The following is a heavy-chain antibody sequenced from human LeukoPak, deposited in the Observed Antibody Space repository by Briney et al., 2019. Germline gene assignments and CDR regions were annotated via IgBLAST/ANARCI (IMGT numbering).Heavy chain of an antibody. Sequence: SETLSLTCTVSGYSISSGYYWGWIRQPPGKGLEWIGYIYYSGSTNYNPSLKSRVTISVDTSKNQFSLKLSSVTAADTAVYYCARGGGLRYFDWLGFDYWGQGTLVTVSS. CDR3: ARGGGLRYFDWLGFDY. J-gene: IGHJ4*02. CDR2: IYYSGST. CDR1: GYSISSGYY. D-gene: IGHD3-9*01. V-gene: IGHV4-61*01.